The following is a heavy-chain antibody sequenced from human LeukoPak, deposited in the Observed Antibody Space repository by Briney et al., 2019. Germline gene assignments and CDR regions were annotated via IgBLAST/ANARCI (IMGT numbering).Heavy chain of an antibody. CDR2: IYYSGST. Sequence: KSSETLSLTCTVSVRSISSSSYYWGWIRQPPGKGLEWIGSIYYSGSTYYNPSLKSRVTISVDTSKNQFSLKLSSVTAADTAVYYCARMDGYNDFDYWGQGTLVTVSS. D-gene: IGHD5-24*01. CDR3: ARMDGYNDFDY. J-gene: IGHJ4*02. V-gene: IGHV4-39*01. CDR1: VRSISSSSYY.